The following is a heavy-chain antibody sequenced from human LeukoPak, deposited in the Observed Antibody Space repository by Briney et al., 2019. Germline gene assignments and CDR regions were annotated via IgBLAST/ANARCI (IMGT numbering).Heavy chain of an antibody. CDR3: ARDYYGSGSYSPFDY. Sequence: GGSLRVSCAASGFTFSSYSMNWVRQARGKGLEWVSSISSSSSYIYYADSVKGRFTISRDNAKNSLYLQMNSLRAEDTAVYYCARDYYGSGSYSPFDYWGQGTLVTVSS. J-gene: IGHJ4*02. CDR2: ISSSSSYI. CDR1: GFTFSSYS. D-gene: IGHD3-10*01. V-gene: IGHV3-21*01.